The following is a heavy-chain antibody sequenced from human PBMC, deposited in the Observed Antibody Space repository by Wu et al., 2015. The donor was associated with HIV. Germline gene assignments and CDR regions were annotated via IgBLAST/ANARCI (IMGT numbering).Heavy chain of an antibody. CDR3: ARDPESVKIAAAGQTGNAFDI. V-gene: IGHV1-69*05. J-gene: IGHJ3*02. CDR1: GGTFSSYA. Sequence: QVQLVQSGAEVKKPGSSVKVSCKASGGTFSSYAISWVRQAPGQGLEWMGGIIPIFGTANYAQKFQGRVTITTDESTSTAYMELSSLRSEDTAVYYCARDPESVKIAAAGQTGNAFDIWGQGTMVTVSS. CDR2: IIPIFGTA. D-gene: IGHD6-13*01.